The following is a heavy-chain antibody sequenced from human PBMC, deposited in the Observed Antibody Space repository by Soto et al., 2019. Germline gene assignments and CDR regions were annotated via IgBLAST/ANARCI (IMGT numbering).Heavy chain of an antibody. CDR3: AREDFWSGSDWYFDL. CDR1: GFSFSSYG. Sequence: QVQLVESGGGVVQPGRSLRLSCAASGFSFSSYGMHWVRQAPGKGLEWVAIIWNDGSNKYYVDSVKGRFTISRDNSKNTLYLQMNSLRAEETAVYYRAREDFWSGSDWYFDLWGRGTLVTISS. J-gene: IGHJ2*01. V-gene: IGHV3-33*01. D-gene: IGHD3-3*01. CDR2: IWNDGSNK.